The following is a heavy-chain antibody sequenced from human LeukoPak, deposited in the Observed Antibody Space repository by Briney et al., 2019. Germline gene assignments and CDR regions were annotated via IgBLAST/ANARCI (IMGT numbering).Heavy chain of an antibody. Sequence: ASVKVSCKASGFTFTSSAMQWVRQARGQRLEWIGWIVVGSGNTNYAQKFQERVTITRDMSTSTAYMELSSLRSDDTAVYYCARARGFRDAFDIWGQGTMVTVSS. CDR2: IVVGSGNT. CDR1: GFTFTSSA. J-gene: IGHJ3*02. CDR3: ARARGFRDAFDI. V-gene: IGHV1-58*02. D-gene: IGHD3-10*01.